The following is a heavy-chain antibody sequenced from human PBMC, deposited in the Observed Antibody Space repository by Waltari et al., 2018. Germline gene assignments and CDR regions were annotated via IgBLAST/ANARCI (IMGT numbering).Heavy chain of an antibody. J-gene: IGHJ4*02. Sequence: EVQLVESGGGLVKPGGSLRLSCAASGFTFSSYSMNWVRQAPGKGLEWVSSISSSSSYIYYADSVKGRFTISRDNAKNSLYLQMNSLRAEDTAVYYCASFVTGTTRHWGQGTLVTVSS. V-gene: IGHV3-21*01. CDR1: GFTFSSYS. CDR3: ASFVTGTTRH. D-gene: IGHD1-20*01. CDR2: ISSSSSYI.